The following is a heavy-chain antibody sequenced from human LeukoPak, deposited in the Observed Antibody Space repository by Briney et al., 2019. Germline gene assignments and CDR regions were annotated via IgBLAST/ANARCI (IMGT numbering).Heavy chain of an antibody. V-gene: IGHV3-23*01. CDR1: GFTFISYA. Sequence: GGSLRLSCLSSGFTFISYAMSWVRQARGRGLDWVAVISGSGGTTYYADSVKGRFIISRDNSKNTLYLQMNSLRAEDTAVYYCAKDGSGSYHRYFDYWGQGTLVTVSS. D-gene: IGHD1-26*01. CDR2: ISGSGGTT. CDR3: AKDGSGSYHRYFDY. J-gene: IGHJ4*02.